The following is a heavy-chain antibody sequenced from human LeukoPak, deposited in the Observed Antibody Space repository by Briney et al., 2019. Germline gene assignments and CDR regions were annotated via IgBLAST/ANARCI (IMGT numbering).Heavy chain of an antibody. CDR1: GFTFTTHA. V-gene: IGHV3-23*01. J-gene: IGHJ4*02. CDR3: AKQRAGSAWFTLDF. Sequence: GGSLRLSCVASGFTFTTHAMSWVRQAPGKGLEWVSAFSDSITKTYYANSVKGRFTISRDNSKNTLYLQMSSLRAEDTALYYCAKQRAGSAWFTLDFWGPGTLVTVSS. CDR2: FSDSITKT. D-gene: IGHD6-19*01.